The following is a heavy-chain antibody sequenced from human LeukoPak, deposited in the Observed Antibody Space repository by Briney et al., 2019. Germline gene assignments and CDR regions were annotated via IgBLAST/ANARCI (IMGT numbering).Heavy chain of an antibody. CDR3: ARYFWSAGIFDY. J-gene: IGHJ4*02. CDR2: TYYRSKWYN. Sequence: SQTLSLTCAISGDRVSSNSAPWNWIRQSPSRGLEWLGRTYYRSKWYNDYAVSVKSRITINPDTSKNQFSLQLNSVTPEDTAVYYCARYFWSAGIFDYWGQGTLVTASS. V-gene: IGHV6-1*01. CDR1: GDRVSSNSAP. D-gene: IGHD3-3*01.